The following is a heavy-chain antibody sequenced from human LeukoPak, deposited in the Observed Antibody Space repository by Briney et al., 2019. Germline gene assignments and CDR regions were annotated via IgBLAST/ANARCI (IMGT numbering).Heavy chain of an antibody. D-gene: IGHD6-13*01. Sequence: PGGSLRLSCAASGLTFSSYEMNWVRQAPGKGLERLSYISSSSNMIFYAESVKGRFTISRDNAKNSLYLQMNSLRAEDTAIYYCATASGGWYRYYFDSWGQGTLVTVSS. CDR2: ISSSSNMI. V-gene: IGHV3-48*03. CDR1: GLTFSSYE. CDR3: ATASGGWYRYYFDS. J-gene: IGHJ4*02.